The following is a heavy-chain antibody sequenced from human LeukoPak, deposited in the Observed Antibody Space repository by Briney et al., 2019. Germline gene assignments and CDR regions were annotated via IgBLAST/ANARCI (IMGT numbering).Heavy chain of an antibody. CDR3: ARGYYDFYYYYYMDV. D-gene: IGHD1-26*01. CDR1: GYTFTSYY. V-gene: IGHV1-46*01. CDR2: INPSGGST. Sequence: GASVKVSCKASGYTFTSYYMHWVRQAPGQGLEWMGIINPSGGSTSYAQKFQGRVTMTRDTSISTAYMELSRLRSDDTAVYYCARGYYDFYYYYYMDVWGKGTTVTVSS. J-gene: IGHJ6*03.